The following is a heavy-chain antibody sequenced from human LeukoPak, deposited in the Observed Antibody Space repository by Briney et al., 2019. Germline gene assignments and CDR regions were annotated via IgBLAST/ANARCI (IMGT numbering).Heavy chain of an antibody. CDR1: GGTFSSYA. V-gene: IGHV1-69*05. D-gene: IGHD2-21*01. J-gene: IGHJ4*02. CDR3: AREVVSYFDY. CDR2: IIPIFGTA. Sequence: GASVKVSCKASGGTFSSYAISWVRQAPGQGLEWMGGIIPIFGTANYAQKFQGGVTITTDESTSTAYMELSSLRSEDTAVYYCAREVVSYFDYWGQGTLVTVSS.